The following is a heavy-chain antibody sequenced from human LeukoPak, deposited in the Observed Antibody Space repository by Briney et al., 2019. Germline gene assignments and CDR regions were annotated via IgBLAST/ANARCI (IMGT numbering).Heavy chain of an antibody. V-gene: IGHV3-23*01. J-gene: IGHJ4*02. CDR3: ARDLKDTAMGPWDY. CDR2: ISGSGGST. D-gene: IGHD5-18*01. CDR1: GFTFSSYA. Sequence: GGSLRLSCAASGFTFSSYAMSWVRQAPGKGLEWVSAISGSGGSTYYADSVKGRFTISRDNSKNTLYLQMNSLRAEDTAVYYCARDLKDTAMGPWDYWGQGTLVTVSS.